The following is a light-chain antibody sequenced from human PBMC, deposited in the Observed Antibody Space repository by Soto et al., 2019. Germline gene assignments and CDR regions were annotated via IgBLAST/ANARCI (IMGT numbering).Light chain of an antibody. CDR2: TDN. CDR1: SSNIGINT. J-gene: IGLJ1*01. CDR3: GAWDDNLQV. V-gene: IGLV1-44*01. Sequence: QSVLTQPPSASGTPGQRVTISCSGSSSNIGINTVNWYQQLPGTAPEVLIHTDNQRPSGVPDRFSGSKSGTSASLAINGLQSGDEADYYCGAWDDNLQVFGLGTKLTVL.